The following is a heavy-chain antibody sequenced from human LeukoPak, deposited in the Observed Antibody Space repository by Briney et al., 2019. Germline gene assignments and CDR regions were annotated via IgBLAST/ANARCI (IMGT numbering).Heavy chain of an antibody. D-gene: IGHD2-2*01. Sequence: SETLSLTCTVSGGSISSSSYYWGWIRQPPGTGLEWIGSIYYSGSTYYNPSLKSRVTIPVDTSKNQFSLKLSSVTAADTAVYYCARHQLRSYGDYFDYWGQGTLVTASS. V-gene: IGHV4-39*01. CDR2: IYYSGST. CDR3: ARHQLRSYGDYFDY. CDR1: GGSISSSSYY. J-gene: IGHJ4*02.